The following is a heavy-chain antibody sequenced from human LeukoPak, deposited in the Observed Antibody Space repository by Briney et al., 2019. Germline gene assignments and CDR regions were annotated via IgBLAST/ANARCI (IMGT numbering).Heavy chain of an antibody. CDR2: IDNDGPHT. CDR1: GFTLSSYW. V-gene: IGHV3-74*01. Sequence: GGSLRLSCAASGFTLSSYWMHWVRQAPGTGPVWVSYIDNDGPHTAYADSVRGRFNVSRDNAKNMLFLQMNGLRGEDTAIYYCTRGGFDHNMDVWGKGTMVTVSS. J-gene: IGHJ6*03. D-gene: IGHD3-9*01. CDR3: TRGGFDHNMDV.